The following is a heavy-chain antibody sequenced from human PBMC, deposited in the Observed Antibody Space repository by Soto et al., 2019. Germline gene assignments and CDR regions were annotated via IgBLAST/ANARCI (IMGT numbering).Heavy chain of an antibody. CDR2: INAGNGNT. J-gene: IGHJ4*02. Sequence: QVQLVQSGAEVKKPGAAVKVSCKASGDTFTNYAMHWVRQAPGQRLEWMGWINAGNGNTKYSQKFQGRVTIXXDXSXXTAYMELSSLRSEDTAVYYCAGDPSRRGNYRPFDYWGQGTLVTVSS. CDR1: GDTFTNYA. CDR3: AGDPSRRGNYRPFDY. V-gene: IGHV1-3*01. D-gene: IGHD3-16*02.